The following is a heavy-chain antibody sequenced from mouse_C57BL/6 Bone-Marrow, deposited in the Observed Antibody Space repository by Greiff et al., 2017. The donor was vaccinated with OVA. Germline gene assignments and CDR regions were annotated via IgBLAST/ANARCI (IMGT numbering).Heavy chain of an antibody. V-gene: IGHV1-42*01. CDR2: INPSTGGT. Sequence: VQLQQSGPELVKPGASVKISCKASGYSFTGYYMNWVKQSPEKSLEWIGEINPSTGGTTYNQKFKAKATLTVDKSSSTAYMQLKSLTSEDSAVYYCGLHYFDYWGQGTTLTVSS. CDR1: GYSFTGYY. CDR3: GLHYFDY. J-gene: IGHJ2*01.